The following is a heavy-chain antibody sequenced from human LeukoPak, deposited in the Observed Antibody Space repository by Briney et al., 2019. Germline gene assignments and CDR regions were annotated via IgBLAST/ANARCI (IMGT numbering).Heavy chain of an antibody. D-gene: IGHD3-3*02. V-gene: IGHV3-7*01. CDR1: GFTFGSYA. CDR2: IKQDGSEK. CDR3: AREGYEALTDY. J-gene: IGHJ4*02. Sequence: GGSLRLSCAASGFTFGSYAMSWVRQAPGKGLEWVANIKQDGSEKYYVDSVKGRFTISRDNAKNSLYLQMNSLRAEDTAVYYCAREGYEALTDYWGQGTLVTVSS.